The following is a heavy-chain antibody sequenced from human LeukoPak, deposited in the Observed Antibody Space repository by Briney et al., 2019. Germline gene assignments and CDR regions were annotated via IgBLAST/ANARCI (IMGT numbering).Heavy chain of an antibody. Sequence: GGSLRLSCAASGFTLSNYAIHWVRQAPGKGLEWVAVISSDGNKKDYADSVKGRFTISRDNSKNTLYLQMNSLRAEDTAVYYCARAIGVLRFLEWLHAFDIWGQGTMVTVSS. CDR3: ARAIGVLRFLEWLHAFDI. J-gene: IGHJ3*02. D-gene: IGHD3-3*01. V-gene: IGHV3-30*04. CDR1: GFTLSNYA. CDR2: ISSDGNKK.